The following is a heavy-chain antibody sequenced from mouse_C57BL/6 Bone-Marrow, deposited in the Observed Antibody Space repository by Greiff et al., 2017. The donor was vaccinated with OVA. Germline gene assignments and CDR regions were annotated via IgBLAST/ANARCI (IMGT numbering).Heavy chain of an antibody. J-gene: IGHJ3*01. CDR3: AREDYGNNGGFAY. Sequence: EVKLMESGGGLVKPGGSLKLSCAASGFTFSSYAMSWVRQTPEKRLEWVATISDGGSYTYYPDNVKGRFTISRDNAKTNLYLQMSHLKSEDAAMYYCAREDYGNNGGFAYWGQGTLVTVSA. D-gene: IGHD2-1*01. V-gene: IGHV5-4*01. CDR1: GFTFSSYA. CDR2: ISDGGSYT.